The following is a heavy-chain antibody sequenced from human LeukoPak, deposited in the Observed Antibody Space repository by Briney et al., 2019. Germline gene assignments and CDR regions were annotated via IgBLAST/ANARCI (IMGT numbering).Heavy chain of an antibody. CDR3: ARVDIAARVPDY. J-gene: IGHJ4*02. Sequence: GASVKVSCKASGYTFTCYYVHWVRQAPGQGLEWMGWINPNSGGTNYAQKFQGRVTMTRDTSISTAYMELSRLRSDDTAVYYCARVDIAARVPDYWGQGTLVTVSS. D-gene: IGHD6-6*01. CDR2: INPNSGGT. CDR1: GYTFTCYY. V-gene: IGHV1-2*02.